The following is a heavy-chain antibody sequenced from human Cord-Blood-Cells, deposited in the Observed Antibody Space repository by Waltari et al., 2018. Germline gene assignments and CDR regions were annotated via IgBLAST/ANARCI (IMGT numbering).Heavy chain of an antibody. CDR1: GGSISSHN. D-gene: IGHD2-21*01. Sequence: QVQLQESGPGLVKPSETLSLTCTVSGGSISSHNWSWIRQPPGKGLEWIGYIYYSGSTNYNPSLKSRVTISVDTSKNQFSLKRSSVTAADTAVYYCARQSEVPSDGYFDYWGQGTLVTVSS. V-gene: IGHV4-59*11. J-gene: IGHJ4*02. CDR3: ARQSEVPSDGYFDY. CDR2: IYYSGST.